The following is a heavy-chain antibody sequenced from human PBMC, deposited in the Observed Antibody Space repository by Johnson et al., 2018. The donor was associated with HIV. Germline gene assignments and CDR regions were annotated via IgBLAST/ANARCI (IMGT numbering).Heavy chain of an antibody. V-gene: IGHV3-72*01. CDR1: GFTFSDHY. CDR2: TRNKANSYTT. J-gene: IGHJ3*02. D-gene: IGHD2-2*01. CDR3: ARGDCSSTSCPRNAFDI. Sequence: VESGGGLVQPGGSLRLSCAASGFTFSDHYMDWVRQAPGKGLEWVGRTRNKANSYTTEYAASVKGRFTISRDDSKNSLYLQMNSLKTEDTAVYYCARGDCSSTSCPRNAFDIWGQGTMVTVSS.